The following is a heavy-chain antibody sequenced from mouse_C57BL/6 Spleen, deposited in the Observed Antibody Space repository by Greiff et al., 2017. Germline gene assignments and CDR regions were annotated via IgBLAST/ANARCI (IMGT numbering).Heavy chain of an antibody. CDR3: ARWGDGRSYAMDD. CDR1: GYTFTSYT. D-gene: IGHD1-1*01. J-gene: IGHJ4*01. CDR2: INPSSGYT. V-gene: IGHV1-4*01. Sequence: VQLQQSGAELARPGASVKMSCKASGYTFTSYTMHWVKQRPGQGLEWIGYINPSSGYTKYNQKFKDTATLTADKSSSTAYMQLSSLTSEAAAVYYCARWGDGRSYAMDDWGQGTSVTVSS.